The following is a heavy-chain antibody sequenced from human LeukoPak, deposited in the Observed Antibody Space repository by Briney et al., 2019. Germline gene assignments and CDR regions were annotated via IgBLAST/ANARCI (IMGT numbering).Heavy chain of an antibody. D-gene: IGHD5-18*01. CDR1: GFTVSSNH. V-gene: IGHV3-53*01. Sequence: GGSLRLSCAASGFTVSSNHMSWVRQAPGKGLEWVSVIYSGGSTYYADSVKGRFTISRDNSKNTLHLQMNSLRAEDTAVYYCAGSAYTYGTPYYFDFWGQGTLVTVSS. CDR3: AGSAYTYGTPYYFDF. J-gene: IGHJ4*02. CDR2: IYSGGST.